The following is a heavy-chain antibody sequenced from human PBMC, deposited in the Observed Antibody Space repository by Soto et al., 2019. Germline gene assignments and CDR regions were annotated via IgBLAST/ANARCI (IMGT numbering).Heavy chain of an antibody. CDR1: GFSFSSYS. CDR3: ARAKYSENYIYYYYGMDV. J-gene: IGHJ6*02. D-gene: IGHD1-26*01. V-gene: IGHV3-48*02. Sequence: GGSLRLSCAASGFSFSSYSMNWVRQAPGKGLEWVSYISSTSNTIYYADSVKGRFAISRDNAKNSLCLQMNSLRDEDTAVYYCARAKYSENYIYYYYGMDVWGQGTTVTVSS. CDR2: ISSTSNTI.